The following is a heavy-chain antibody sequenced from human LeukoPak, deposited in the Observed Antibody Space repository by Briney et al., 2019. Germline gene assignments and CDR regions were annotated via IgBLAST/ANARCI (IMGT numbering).Heavy chain of an antibody. V-gene: IGHV3-30-3*01. Sequence: GRSLRLSCAASGFTFSSYAMHWVRQAPGKGLEWVAVISYDGSNKYYADSVKGRFTISRDNSKNTLYLQMNSLRAEDTAVYYCARDPYLGARGVLDYWGQGTLVTVSS. D-gene: IGHD1-26*01. CDR3: ARDPYLGARGVLDY. CDR2: ISYDGSNK. J-gene: IGHJ4*02. CDR1: GFTFSSYA.